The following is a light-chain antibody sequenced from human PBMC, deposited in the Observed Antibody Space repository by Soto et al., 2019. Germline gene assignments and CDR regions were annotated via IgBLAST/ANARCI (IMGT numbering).Light chain of an antibody. J-gene: IGKJ2*01. V-gene: IGKV3-20*01. CDR3: QQYGSPPPYT. Sequence: EVVLTQSPGTLSLSPGERATLSCRASQSVSNNYLAWYQQKPGQGPRLLIFGSSDRATGIPDGFSGSGSGTDFTLTISRLEPEDFAVYYCQQYGSPPPYTFGQGTKLEIK. CDR1: QSVSNNY. CDR2: GSS.